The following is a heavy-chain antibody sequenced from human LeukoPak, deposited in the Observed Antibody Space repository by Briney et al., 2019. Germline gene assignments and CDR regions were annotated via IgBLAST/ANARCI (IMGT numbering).Heavy chain of an antibody. CDR3: ARDLTYYGDRYWYFDL. J-gene: IGHJ2*01. CDR1: GFTFSSYG. D-gene: IGHD4-17*01. Sequence: GRSLRLSCAASGFTFSSYGMHWVRQAPGKGLEWVAVISYDGSNKYYADSVKGRFTISRDNAKNSLYLQMNSLRAEDTAVYYCARDLTYYGDRYWYFDLWGRGTLVTVSS. CDR2: ISYDGSNK. V-gene: IGHV3-30*03.